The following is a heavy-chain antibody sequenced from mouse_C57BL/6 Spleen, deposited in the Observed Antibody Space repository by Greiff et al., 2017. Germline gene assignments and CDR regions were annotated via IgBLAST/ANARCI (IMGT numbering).Heavy chain of an antibody. CDR1: GFTFSSYA. J-gene: IGHJ2*01. V-gene: IGHV5-4*01. Sequence: EVQVEESGGGLVKPGGSLKLSCAASGFTFSSYAMSWVRQTPEKRLEWVATISDGGSYTYYPDNVKGRFTISRDNAKNNLYLQMSHLKSEDTAMYYCAREVTGHVLDYWGQGTTLTVSS. CDR2: ISDGGSYT. CDR3: AREVTGHVLDY. D-gene: IGHD2-2*01.